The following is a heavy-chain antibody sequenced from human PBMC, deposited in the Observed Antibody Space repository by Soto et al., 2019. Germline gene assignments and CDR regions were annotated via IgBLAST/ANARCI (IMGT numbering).Heavy chain of an antibody. J-gene: IGHJ4*02. CDR1: GFTFSNND. CDR3: AKNSGWFTD. D-gene: IGHD6-19*01. V-gene: IGHV3-23*05. Sequence: PXGSLRLSCVAAGFTFSNNDMTWVRQAPGKGLEWVSTIDGTSTFSNYADSVEGRFTISRDNSRNTVYLQMNSLRADDTAVYYCAKNSGWFTDWGQGTLVTVSS. CDR2: IDGTSTFS.